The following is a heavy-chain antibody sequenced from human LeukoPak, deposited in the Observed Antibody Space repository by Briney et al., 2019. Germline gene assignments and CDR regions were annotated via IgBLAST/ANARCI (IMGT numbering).Heavy chain of an antibody. CDR1: GGSISSYY. CDR3: ARALYPEYSYGYNWFDP. D-gene: IGHD5-18*01. J-gene: IGHJ5*02. Sequence: PSETLSLTCAASGGSISSYYWSWIRQPPGKGLEWVGSIYYSGSTNYNPSLKSRVTISVDKSKNQFSLKLSSVTAADTAVYYCARALYPEYSYGYNWFDPWGQGTLVTVSS. V-gene: IGHV4-59*01. CDR2: IYYSGST.